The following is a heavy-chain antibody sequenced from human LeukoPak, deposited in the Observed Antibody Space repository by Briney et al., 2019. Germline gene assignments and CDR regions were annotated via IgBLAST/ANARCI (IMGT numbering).Heavy chain of an antibody. V-gene: IGHV3-7*01. D-gene: IGHD2-15*01. Sequence: GGSLRLSCVASGFTFSRSWMSWVRRAPGKGLEWVGNKKQDRSEKYYVGSVKGRFTISRDNAKNSLYLQMNSLRAEDTAVYYCARQRLGYCSGGSCPFDYWGQGTLVTVSS. J-gene: IGHJ4*02. CDR2: KKQDRSEK. CDR1: GFTFSRSW. CDR3: ARQRLGYCSGGSCPFDY.